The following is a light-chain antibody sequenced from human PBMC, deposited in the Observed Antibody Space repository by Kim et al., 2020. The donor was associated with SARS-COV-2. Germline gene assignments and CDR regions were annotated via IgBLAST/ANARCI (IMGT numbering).Light chain of an antibody. CDR1: SSDVGGYNY. Sequence: QSITISCTGTSSDVGGYNYVSWYQQHPGKAPQLMIYDVSKRPSGVSNRFSGSKSGNTASLTISGLQAEDEADYYRSSYTSSSTSVVFGGGTQLTVL. CDR2: DVS. J-gene: IGLJ2*01. V-gene: IGLV2-14*04. CDR3: SSYTSSSTSVV.